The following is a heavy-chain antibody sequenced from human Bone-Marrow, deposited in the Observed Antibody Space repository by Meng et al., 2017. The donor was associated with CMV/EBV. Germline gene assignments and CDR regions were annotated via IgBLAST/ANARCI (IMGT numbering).Heavy chain of an antibody. CDR1: GGSISSSSYY. CDR2: IYYSGST. CDR3: ARSITIFGVVRRGNYYGMDV. D-gene: IGHD3-3*01. Sequence: SEPLSLTCIVSGGSISSSSYYWGWIRQPPGKGLEWIGNIYYSGSTYYNPSLKSRVTISVDTSKNQFSLKLSSVTAADTAVYYCARSITIFGVVRRGNYYGMDVWGQGTTVTVSS. V-gene: IGHV4-39*07. J-gene: IGHJ6*02.